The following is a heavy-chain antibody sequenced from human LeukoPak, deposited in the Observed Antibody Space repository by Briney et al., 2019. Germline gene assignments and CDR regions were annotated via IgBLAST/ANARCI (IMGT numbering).Heavy chain of an antibody. J-gene: IGHJ4*02. CDR2: IYSGGST. Sequence: GGSLRLSCAASGFTVISKYMSWVRPAPGKGLEWVSVIYSGGSTYYADSVKRRFTISRDNSKNTVYLQMNSLRVEDTAVYYCASSVVGGYDYWGQGTLVTVSS. D-gene: IGHD1-26*01. CDR3: ASSVVGGYDY. V-gene: IGHV3-53*01. CDR1: GFTVISKY.